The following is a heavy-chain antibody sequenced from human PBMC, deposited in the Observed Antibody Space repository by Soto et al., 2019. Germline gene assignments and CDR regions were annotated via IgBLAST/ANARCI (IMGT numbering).Heavy chain of an antibody. Sequence: GASVKVSCKASGGTFSSYAISWVRQAPGQGLEWMGGIIPIFGTANYAQKFQGRVTITADESTSTAYMELSSLRSEDTAVYYCARDEGGSYSPPIGYWGQGTLVTVSS. D-gene: IGHD1-26*01. CDR1: GGTFSSYA. CDR2: IIPIFGTA. J-gene: IGHJ4*02. CDR3: ARDEGGSYSPPIGY. V-gene: IGHV1-69*13.